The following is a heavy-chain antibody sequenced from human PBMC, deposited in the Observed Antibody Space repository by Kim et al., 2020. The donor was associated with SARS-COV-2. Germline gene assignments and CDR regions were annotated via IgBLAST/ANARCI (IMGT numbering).Heavy chain of an antibody. J-gene: IGHJ5*02. CDR1: GGSITSSNYY. Sequence: SETLSLTCTVSGGSITSSNYYWGWIRQPPGKGLEWIGSIYYSGNTYYNPSVKSRVTISVDTSKNQFSLNLKSMTAADTAVYYCAISMPYCSGGSCFPNWFDPWGQGPLVTVSS. CDR2: IYYSGNT. CDR3: AISMPYCSGGSCFPNWFDP. V-gene: IGHV4-39*01. D-gene: IGHD2-15*01.